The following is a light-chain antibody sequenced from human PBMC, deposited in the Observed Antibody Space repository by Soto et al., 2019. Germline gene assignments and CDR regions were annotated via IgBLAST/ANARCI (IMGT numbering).Light chain of an antibody. V-gene: IGKV3-15*01. CDR3: QQCDVWPLT. J-gene: IGKJ4*01. Sequence: EIVMTQSPATLSVSPGERATLSCRASQSVSSNLAWYQQKPGQTPKLLIYVASTRATGIPARFSGSGSGTEFTLPISSLQSQDFAVYYRQQCDVWPLTFGGGTKVEFK. CDR1: QSVSSN. CDR2: VAS.